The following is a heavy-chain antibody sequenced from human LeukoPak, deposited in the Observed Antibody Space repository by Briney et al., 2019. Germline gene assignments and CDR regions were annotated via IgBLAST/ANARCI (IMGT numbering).Heavy chain of an antibody. Sequence: GGSLRLSCAVSGFTFSGFWMSWSRQAPGKGLEWVASINSDGSEGYYADVVKGRFTISRDNSKNTLYLQMNSLRAEDTAVYYCARDYGDYPYGMDVWGQGTTVTVSS. CDR2: INSDGSEG. CDR1: GFTFSGFW. J-gene: IGHJ6*02. V-gene: IGHV3-7*03. CDR3: ARDYGDYPYGMDV. D-gene: IGHD4-17*01.